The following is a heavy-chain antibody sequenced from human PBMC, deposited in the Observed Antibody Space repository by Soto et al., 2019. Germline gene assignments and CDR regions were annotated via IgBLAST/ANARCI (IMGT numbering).Heavy chain of an antibody. CDR2: MNPNSGNT. Sequence: QVQLVQSGAEVKKPGASVKVSCKASGYTFTSYDINWVRQATGQGLEWMGWMNPNSGNTGYAQKFQGRVTMNTAISTVYMELSSLRSEDTAVYYCARGTDYYGMVVWGQGTTVTVSS. CDR1: GYTFTSYD. CDR3: ARGTDYYGMVV. D-gene: IGHD4-17*01. V-gene: IGHV1-8*01. J-gene: IGHJ6*02.